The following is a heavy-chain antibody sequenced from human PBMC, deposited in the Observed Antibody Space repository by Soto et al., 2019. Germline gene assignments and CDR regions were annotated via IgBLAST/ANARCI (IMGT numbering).Heavy chain of an antibody. D-gene: IGHD3-10*01. CDR3: ARHGPSIGQLFLPDY. J-gene: IGHJ4*02. Sequence: QLQLQESGPGLVKPSETLSLTCTVSGGSIISTTYYWGWIRQPPGKGLEWIGANYYRGSTYYNPSLKSRVTISVDTSKNQFSLKLSSVTAADTAVYFCARHGPSIGQLFLPDYWGQGTLVTVSS. V-gene: IGHV4-39*01. CDR1: GGSIISTTYY. CDR2: NYYRGST.